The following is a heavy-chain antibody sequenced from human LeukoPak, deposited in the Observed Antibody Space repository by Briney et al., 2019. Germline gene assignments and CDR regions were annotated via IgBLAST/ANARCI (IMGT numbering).Heavy chain of an antibody. CDR3: AKARRVITTVFDY. CDR2: IDGSGGST. J-gene: IGHJ4*02. Sequence: PGGSLRLSCAASGFTFSNYAMNWVRQAPGKGLEWVSSIDGSGGSTFYADSVRGRFTISRDNSKNTLYLQMNSLRAEDTAVYYCAKARRVITTVFDYWGQGTLVTVSS. CDR1: GFTFSNYA. D-gene: IGHD3-22*01. V-gene: IGHV3-23*01.